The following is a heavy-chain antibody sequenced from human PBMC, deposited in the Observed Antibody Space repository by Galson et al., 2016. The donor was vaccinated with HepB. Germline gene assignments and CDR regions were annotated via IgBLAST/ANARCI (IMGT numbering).Heavy chain of an antibody. CDR2: IGWDSDRI. CDR3: AKDIGIADYGLHV. J-gene: IGHJ6*02. D-gene: IGHD2/OR15-2a*01. Sequence: SLRLSCAASGFRLNDYAMHWVRQAPGKGLEWLSGIGWDSDRIAYADPVKGRFTISSDHGKNSLYLQMNSLIGEDSAVYYCAKDIGIADYGLHVWGQGTTVTVSS. V-gene: IGHV3-9*01. CDR1: GFRLNDYA.